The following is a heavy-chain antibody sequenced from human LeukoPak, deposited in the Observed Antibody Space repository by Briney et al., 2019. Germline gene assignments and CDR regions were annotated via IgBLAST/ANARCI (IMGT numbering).Heavy chain of an antibody. CDR2: ISGSGGST. Sequence: PGGSLRLSCAASGFTFSSYAMSWVRQAPGKGLEWVSAISGSGGSTYYADSVKGRFTISRDNSKNTLYLQMNSLRAEDTAVYYCAKDNTGMIRGVINYWGKVTLVTVST. CDR3: AKDNTGMIRGVINY. D-gene: IGHD3-10*01. J-gene: IGHJ4*02. V-gene: IGHV3-23*01. CDR1: GFTFSSYA.